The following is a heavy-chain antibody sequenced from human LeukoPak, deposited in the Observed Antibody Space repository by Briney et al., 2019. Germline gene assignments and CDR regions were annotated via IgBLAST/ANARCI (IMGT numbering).Heavy chain of an antibody. CDR1: GGSISSYY. CDR3: ARMVRGRGYYYYYMDV. CDR2: IYYSGST. V-gene: IGHV4-59*01. Sequence: KSSETLSLTCTVSGGSISSYYWSWIRQPPGKGLEWIGYIYYSGSTNYNPSLKSRVTISVDTSKNQFSLKLSSVTAADTAEYYCARMVRGRGYYYYYMDVWGKGTTVTVSS. J-gene: IGHJ6*03. D-gene: IGHD3-10*01.